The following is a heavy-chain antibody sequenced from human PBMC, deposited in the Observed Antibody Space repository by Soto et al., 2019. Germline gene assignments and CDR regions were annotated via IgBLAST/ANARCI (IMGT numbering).Heavy chain of an antibody. CDR1: AFSFSRYA. V-gene: IGHV3-23*01. CDR2: ITPGGGTT. CDR3: AKSHDSSGYLASFDY. D-gene: IGHD3-22*01. Sequence: DVHLLESGGGLVQPGGSLRLSCAASAFSFSRYAMSWVRQAPGKGLEWVSGITPGGGTTFYADAVKGRFTISRDNSKNTLYLQLNNLRGEDTALYYCAKSHDSSGYLASFDYWGQGTLVTVSP. J-gene: IGHJ4*02.